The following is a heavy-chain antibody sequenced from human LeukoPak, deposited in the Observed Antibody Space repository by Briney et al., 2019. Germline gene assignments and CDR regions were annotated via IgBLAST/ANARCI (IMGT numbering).Heavy chain of an antibody. CDR1: GGSFSGYY. CDR3: ARGWYYYGSGSPLHI. J-gene: IGHJ3*02. Sequence: PSETLSLTCAVYGGSFSGYYWSWIRQPPGKGLEWIGEINHSGSTNYNPSLKSRVTIPVDTSKNQFSLKLSSVTAADTAVYYCARGWYYYGSGSPLHIWGQGTMVTVSS. CDR2: INHSGST. V-gene: IGHV4-34*01. D-gene: IGHD3-10*01.